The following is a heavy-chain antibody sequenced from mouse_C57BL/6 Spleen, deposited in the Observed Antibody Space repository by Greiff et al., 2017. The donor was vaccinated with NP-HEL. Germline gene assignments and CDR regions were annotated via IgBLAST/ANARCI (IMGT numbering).Heavy chain of an antibody. CDR2: ISSGSSTI. D-gene: IGHD3-2*02. V-gene: IGHV5-17*01. CDR3: ARDSSGYDAMDY. J-gene: IGHJ4*01. Sequence: EVKLQESGGGLVKPGGSLKLSCAASGFTFSDYGMHWVRQAPEKGLEWVAYISSGSSTIYYADTVKGRFTISRDNAKNTMFLQMTSLRSEDTAMYYCARDSSGYDAMDYWGQGTSVTVSS. CDR1: GFTFSDYG.